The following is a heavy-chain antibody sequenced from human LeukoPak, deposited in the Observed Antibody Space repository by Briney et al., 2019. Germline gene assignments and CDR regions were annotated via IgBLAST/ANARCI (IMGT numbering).Heavy chain of an antibody. D-gene: IGHD3-3*01. Sequence: PGGSLRLSCAASGFTFSSYAMSWIRQPPGKGLEWIGYIYYSGSTNYNPSLKSRVTISVDTSENQFSLKLSSVTAADTAVYYCARDEIFGAFDIWGQGTMVTVSS. CDR1: GFTFSSYA. V-gene: IGHV4-59*12. J-gene: IGHJ3*02. CDR3: ARDEIFGAFDI. CDR2: IYYSGST.